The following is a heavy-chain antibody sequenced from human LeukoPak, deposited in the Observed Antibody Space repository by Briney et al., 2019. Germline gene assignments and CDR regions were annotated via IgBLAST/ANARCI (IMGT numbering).Heavy chain of an antibody. CDR3: AKDITYYYGSGSYGGFDY. V-gene: IGHV3-23*01. J-gene: IGHJ4*02. D-gene: IGHD3-10*01. Sequence: PGGSLRLSCAASGFTFSSYAMSWVRQAPGKGLEWVSAISGSGGSTYYADSVKDRFTISRDNSKNTLYLQMHSLRAEDTAVYYCAKDITYYYGSGSYGGFDYWGQGTLVTVSS. CDR2: ISGSGGST. CDR1: GFTFSSYA.